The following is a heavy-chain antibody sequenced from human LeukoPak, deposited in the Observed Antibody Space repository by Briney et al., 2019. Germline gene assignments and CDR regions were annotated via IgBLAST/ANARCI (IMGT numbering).Heavy chain of an antibody. CDR3: AKRDSGYEDY. V-gene: IGHV3-23*01. CDR2: ISGGGGST. J-gene: IGHJ4*02. CDR1: GFTLSESW. D-gene: IGHD5-12*01. Sequence: GGSLRLSCAASGFTLSESWMSWVHQVPGQGLEWVSAISGGGGSTYYADSVKGRFTISRDNSKNTVYLQMNSLRAEDTAIYYCAKRDSGYEDYWGQGTLVTVSS.